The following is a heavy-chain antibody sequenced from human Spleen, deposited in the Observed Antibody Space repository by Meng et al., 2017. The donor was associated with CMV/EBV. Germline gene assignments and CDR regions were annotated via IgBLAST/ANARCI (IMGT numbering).Heavy chain of an antibody. J-gene: IGHJ4*02. CDR1: GFSFSSYS. CDR2: ISGNRRYI. V-gene: IGHV3-21*01. D-gene: IGHD2-15*01. Sequence: GGSLRLSCAASGFSFSSYSMNWVRQAPGKGLEWVSSISGNRRYIFYADSIKGRFTISRDNAKNSLYLHMSSLRAEDTAIYYFARVYCSRGSCSFDYWGQGSLVTVSS. CDR3: ARVYCSRGSCSFDY.